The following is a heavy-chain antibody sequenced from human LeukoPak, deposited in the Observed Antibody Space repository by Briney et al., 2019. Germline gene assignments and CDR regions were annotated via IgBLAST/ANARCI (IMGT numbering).Heavy chain of an antibody. CDR2: ISGSGGST. J-gene: IGHJ3*02. CDR3: AKVQYCSSTSCPTDAFDI. CDR1: GFTFSSYA. Sequence: GGSLRLSCAASGFTFSSYAMSWVRQAPGKGLEWVSAISGSGGSTYCADSVKGRFTISRDNSKNTLYLQMNSLRAEDTAVYYCAKVQYCSSTSCPTDAFDIWGQGTMVTVSS. D-gene: IGHD2-2*01. V-gene: IGHV3-23*01.